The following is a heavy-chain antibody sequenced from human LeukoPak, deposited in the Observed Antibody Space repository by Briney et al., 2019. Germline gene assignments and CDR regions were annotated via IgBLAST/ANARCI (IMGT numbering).Heavy chain of an antibody. V-gene: IGHV4-59*08. J-gene: IGHJ3*02. CDR3: ARMIGITMIVVGKHEAFDI. Sequence: PSETLSLTCTVSGGSISSYYWSWLRQPPGQGLEWIGYLYYSGSTNYNRSLKSRVTISVDTSKNQFSLKLSSVTAADTAVYYCARMIGITMIVVGKHEAFDIWGQGTMVTVSS. CDR1: GGSISSYY. CDR2: LYYSGST. D-gene: IGHD3-22*01.